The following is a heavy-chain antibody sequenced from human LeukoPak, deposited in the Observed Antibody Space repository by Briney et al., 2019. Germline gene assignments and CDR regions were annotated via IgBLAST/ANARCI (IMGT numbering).Heavy chain of an antibody. V-gene: IGHV1-2*02. CDR1: GYTFTGYY. J-gene: IGHJ5*02. CDR2: INPNSGGT. D-gene: IGHD3-3*01. CDR3: ATGGQRITIFGVDINWFDP. Sequence: ASVKVSCKASGYTFTGYYMHWVRQAPGQGLEWMGWINPNSGGTNYAQKFQGRVTMTRDTSISTAYMELSRLRSDDTAVYYCATGGQRITIFGVDINWFDPWGQGTLVTVSS.